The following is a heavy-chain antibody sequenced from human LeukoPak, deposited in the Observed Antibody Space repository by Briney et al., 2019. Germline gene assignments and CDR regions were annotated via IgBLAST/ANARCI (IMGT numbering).Heavy chain of an antibody. V-gene: IGHV3-30-3*01. D-gene: IGHD6-13*01. CDR3: ARVMGSSWLDLALDI. CDR1: GFTFSSYP. Sequence: GRSLRLSCTASGFTFSSYPMHWVRQAPGKGLEWVAIISYDGSIKYYADSVKGRFTISRDNSKNTLYLQMNSLRTEDTAVYYCARVMGSSWLDLALDIWGQGTMVTVSS. CDR2: ISYDGSIK. J-gene: IGHJ3*02.